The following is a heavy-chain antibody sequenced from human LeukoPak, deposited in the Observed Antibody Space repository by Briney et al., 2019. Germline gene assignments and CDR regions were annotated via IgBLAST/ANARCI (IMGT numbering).Heavy chain of an antibody. D-gene: IGHD1-26*01. CDR1: GYTFTSYD. J-gene: IGHJ3*02. Sequence: ASVKVSCKASGYTFTSYDINWVRQATGQGLEWMGGIIPIFGTANYAQKFQGRVTITADESTSTAYMELSSLKTEDTAVYYCVRMGVGVAWGAFDIWGQGTMVTVSS. CDR3: VRMGVGVAWGAFDI. V-gene: IGHV1-69*13. CDR2: IIPIFGTA.